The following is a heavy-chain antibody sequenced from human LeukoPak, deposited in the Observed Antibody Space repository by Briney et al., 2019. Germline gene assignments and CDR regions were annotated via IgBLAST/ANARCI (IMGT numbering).Heavy chain of an antibody. CDR2: ISSSSSYI. V-gene: IGHV3-21*01. CDR3: AREGYYYGSGRTFDAFDI. Sequence: GSLRLSCAASGFTFSSYSMNWVRQAPGKGLEWVSSISSSSSYIYYADSVKGRFTISRDNAKNSLYLQMNSLRAEDTAVYYCAREGYYYGSGRTFDAFDIWGQGTMVTVSS. J-gene: IGHJ3*02. D-gene: IGHD3-10*01. CDR1: GFTFSSYS.